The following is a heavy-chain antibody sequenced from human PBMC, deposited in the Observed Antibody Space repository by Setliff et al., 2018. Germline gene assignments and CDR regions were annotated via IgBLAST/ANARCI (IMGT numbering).Heavy chain of an antibody. CDR3: ARDPYNWNYGDAFDI. Sequence: ASVKVSCKASGYTFTGYYMHWVRQAPGQGLEWMGWINPNSGGTNYAQKFQGWVTMTRDTSISTAYMELSRLRSDDTAVYYCARDPYNWNYGDAFDIWGQGTMVTVS. V-gene: IGHV1-2*04. CDR2: INPNSGGT. D-gene: IGHD1-7*01. J-gene: IGHJ3*02. CDR1: GYTFTGYY.